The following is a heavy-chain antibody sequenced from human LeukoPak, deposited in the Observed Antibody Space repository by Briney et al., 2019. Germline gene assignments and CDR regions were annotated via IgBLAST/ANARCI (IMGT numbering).Heavy chain of an antibody. J-gene: IGHJ6*04. CDR3: ARSVRGYYYGSGTNYGMDV. V-gene: IGHV4-34*01. D-gene: IGHD3-10*01. Sequence: SETLSLTCAVYGGSFSGYYWSWIRQPPGKGLEGIGEINHSGSTNYNPSLKSRVTISVDTSKNQFSLKLNSVTAADTAVYYCARSVRGYYYGSGTNYGMDVWGKGTTVTVSS. CDR1: GGSFSGYY. CDR2: INHSGST.